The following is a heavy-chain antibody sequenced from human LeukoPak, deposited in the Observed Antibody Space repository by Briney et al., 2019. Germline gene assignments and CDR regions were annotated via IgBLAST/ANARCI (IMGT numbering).Heavy chain of an antibody. CDR2: INPNSGGT. J-gene: IGHJ5*02. D-gene: IGHD5-12*01. Sequence: RASVEVSCKASGYTFTGYYMHWVRQAPGQGLEWMGWINPNSGGTNYAQKFQGRVTMTRDTSISTAYMELSRLRSDDTAVYYCARVEGDIVATILWFDPWGQGTLVTVSS. CDR1: GYTFTGYY. V-gene: IGHV1-2*02. CDR3: ARVEGDIVATILWFDP.